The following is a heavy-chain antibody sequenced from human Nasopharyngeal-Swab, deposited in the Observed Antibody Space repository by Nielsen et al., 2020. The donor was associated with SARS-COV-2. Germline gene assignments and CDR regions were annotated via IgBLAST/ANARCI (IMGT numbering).Heavy chain of an antibody. V-gene: IGHV4-4*02. J-gene: IGHJ4*02. CDR1: HSISSSGW. Sequence: SQTLSLTRDDLHSISSSGWRGRVRQPPGKGLGGIGEIYHTGVTNYNPSLKSRLSISADRSKNQFSLKLTSVTAADTAVYYCATLPVSPYYFENWGQGLLVTVSS. CDR2: IYHTGVT. CDR3: ATLPVSPYYFEN.